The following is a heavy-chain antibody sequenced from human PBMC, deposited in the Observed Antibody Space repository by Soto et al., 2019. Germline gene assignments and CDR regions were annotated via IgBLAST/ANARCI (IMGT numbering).Heavy chain of an antibody. CDR3: ARAGGTMVRGVYYFDY. CDR2: IWYDGSNK. CDR1: GFTFSSYG. D-gene: IGHD3-10*01. V-gene: IGHV3-33*01. J-gene: IGHJ4*02. Sequence: GGSLRLSCAASGFTFSSYGMHWVRQAPGKGLEWVAVIWYDGSNKYYADSVKGRFTISRDNSKNTLYLQMNSLRAEDTAVYYCARAGGTMVRGVYYFDYWGQGTLVTVSS.